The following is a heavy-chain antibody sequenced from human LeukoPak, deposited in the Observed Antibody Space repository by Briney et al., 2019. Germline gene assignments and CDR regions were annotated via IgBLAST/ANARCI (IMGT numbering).Heavy chain of an antibody. D-gene: IGHD1-26*01. CDR1: GFTFTTYW. CDR2: IKYDGSEQ. J-gene: IGHJ4*02. Sequence: GGSLRLSCAASGFTFTTYWMSWMRQAPGKGLQWVANIKYDGSEQYYVDSVKGRFTISRDNAKNSLFLQINSLGVEDTAVYYCKSGGAAPGSFDYWGQGALVTVSS. CDR3: KSGGAAPGSFDY. V-gene: IGHV3-7*01.